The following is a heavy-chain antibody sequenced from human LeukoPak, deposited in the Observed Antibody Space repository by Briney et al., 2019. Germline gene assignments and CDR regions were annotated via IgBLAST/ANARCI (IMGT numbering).Heavy chain of an antibody. CDR2: ISYDGSNK. V-gene: IGHV3-30-3*01. CDR1: GFTFSSYA. D-gene: IGHD2-21*02. J-gene: IGHJ3*02. Sequence: GSLRLSCAASGFTFSSYAMHWVRQAPGKGLEWVAVISYDGSNKSYADSVKGRFTISRDNSKNTLYLQMNSLRAEDTAVYYCARDRGFYRYCGGDCYQHDAFDIWGQGTMVTVSS. CDR3: ARDRGFYRYCGGDCYQHDAFDI.